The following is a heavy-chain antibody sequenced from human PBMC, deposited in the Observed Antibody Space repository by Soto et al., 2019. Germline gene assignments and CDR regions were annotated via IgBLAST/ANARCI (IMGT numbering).Heavy chain of an antibody. CDR2: INAGNGNT. J-gene: IGHJ3*02. Sequence: GASAKVSCKACGYRFTSYSMHWVRHATGQRLEWMGWINAGNGNTKYSQKFQGRVTITRDTSASTAYMELSSLRSEDTAVYYCARDKYDILTGYHDAFDIWGQGTMVTVSS. D-gene: IGHD3-9*01. CDR1: GYRFTSYS. V-gene: IGHV1-3*01. CDR3: ARDKYDILTGYHDAFDI.